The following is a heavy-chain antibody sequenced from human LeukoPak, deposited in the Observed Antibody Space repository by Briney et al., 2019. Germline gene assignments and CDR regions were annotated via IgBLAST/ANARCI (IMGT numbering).Heavy chain of an antibody. Sequence: SETLSLTCTVSGGSICSYYWSWIRQPPGKGLEWIGYIYYSGSTNYNPSLKSRVTISVDTSKNQFSLKLSSVTAADTAVYYCARVGITIFGVVTYAFDIWGQGTMVTVSS. CDR3: ARVGITIFGVVTYAFDI. V-gene: IGHV4-59*01. J-gene: IGHJ3*02. D-gene: IGHD3-3*01. CDR2: IYYSGST. CDR1: GGSICSYY.